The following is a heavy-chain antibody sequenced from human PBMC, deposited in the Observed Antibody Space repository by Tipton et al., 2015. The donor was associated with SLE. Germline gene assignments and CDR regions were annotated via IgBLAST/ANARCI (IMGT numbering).Heavy chain of an antibody. Sequence: TLSLTCAVSGGSISSTSYYWAWIRQPPGKGLEWIGSIYHSGSPYYNPSLKSRVTISVDTSKNQFSLKLSSVTAADTAVYYCARLYYDFWSGPYGMDVWGQGTTVTVSS. CDR2: IYHSGSP. V-gene: IGHV4-39*01. D-gene: IGHD3-3*01. CDR1: GGSISSTSYY. J-gene: IGHJ6*02. CDR3: ARLYYDFWSGPYGMDV.